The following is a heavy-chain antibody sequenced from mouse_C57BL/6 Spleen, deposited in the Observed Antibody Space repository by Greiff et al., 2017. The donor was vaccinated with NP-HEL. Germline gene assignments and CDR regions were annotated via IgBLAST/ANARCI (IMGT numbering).Heavy chain of an antibody. CDR2: ISDGGSYT. Sequence: EVKLMESGGGLVKPGGSLKLSCAASGFTFSSYAMSWVRQTPEKRLEWVATISDGGSYTYYPDNVKGRFTISRDNAKNNLYLQMSHLKSEDTAMYYCARDAGGFAYWGQGTLVTVSA. CDR3: ARDAGGFAY. V-gene: IGHV5-4*01. CDR1: GFTFSSYA. J-gene: IGHJ3*01.